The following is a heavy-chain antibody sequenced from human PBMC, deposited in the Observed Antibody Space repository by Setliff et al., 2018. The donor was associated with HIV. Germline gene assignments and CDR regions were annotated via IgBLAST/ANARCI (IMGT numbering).Heavy chain of an antibody. CDR3: ARGNYDTSDYYTNFYYYYMDV. CDR2: VYYCGST. CDR1: GDPISTYY. J-gene: IGHJ6*03. D-gene: IGHD3-22*01. V-gene: IGHV4-59*01. Sequence: SETLSLTCTVSGDPISTYYWSWVRKPPGKGLEWIGYVYYCGSTSYSPSLRGRVTMSMDPSKNQFSLKLNSVTAADTAIYYCARGNYDTSDYYTNFYYYYMDVWGKGTAVTVSS.